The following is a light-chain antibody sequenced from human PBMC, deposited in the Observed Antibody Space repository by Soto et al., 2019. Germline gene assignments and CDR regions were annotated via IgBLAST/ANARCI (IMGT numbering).Light chain of an antibody. CDR1: QGISSW. Sequence: DIQMTQSPSSVSASVGDRVIITCRASQGISSWLAWYQQKAGEAPKLLIYAASRLHSGVPSRFSGSGSGTDFILTISSLHPDDFATYYYQQADSLPLTFGGGTKVEIK. V-gene: IGKV1D-12*01. CDR3: QQADSLPLT. CDR2: AAS. J-gene: IGKJ4*01.